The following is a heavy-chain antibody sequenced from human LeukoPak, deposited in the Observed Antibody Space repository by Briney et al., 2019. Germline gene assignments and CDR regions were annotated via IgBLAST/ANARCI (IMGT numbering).Heavy chain of an antibody. V-gene: IGHV1-8*02. CDR2: MNPNSGNT. CDR3: ASRIAAAGIIDY. D-gene: IGHD6-13*01. Sequence: ASVKVSCKASGYTFTSYGISWVRQAPGQGLEWMGWMNPNSGNTGYAQKFQGRVTMTRNTSISTAYMELSSLRSEDTAVYYCASRIAAAGIIDYWGQGTLVTVSS. CDR1: GYTFTSYG. J-gene: IGHJ4*02.